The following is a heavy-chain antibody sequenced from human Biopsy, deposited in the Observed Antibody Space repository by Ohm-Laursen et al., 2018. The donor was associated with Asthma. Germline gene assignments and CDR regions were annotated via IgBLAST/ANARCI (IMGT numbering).Heavy chain of an antibody. D-gene: IGHD7-27*01. CDR1: GGSMSSSSYY. J-gene: IGHJ4*02. Sequence: SDTLSLTCTVSGGSMSSSSYYWGWIRQPPGKGLEWRGSISYTGNAYHNPSLKSQVTISVDTSKNHFSLKLSSVTAADTAVYYCARHWDWGSFFDYWGQGTPVTVSS. CDR3: ARHWDWGSFFDY. CDR2: ISYTGNA. V-gene: IGHV4-39*01.